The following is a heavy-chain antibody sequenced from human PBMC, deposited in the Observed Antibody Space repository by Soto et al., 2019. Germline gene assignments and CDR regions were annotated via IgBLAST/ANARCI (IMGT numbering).Heavy chain of an antibody. V-gene: IGHV1-69*13. J-gene: IGHJ5*02. D-gene: IGHD3-3*01. Sequence: SVKVSCKASGGTFSSYAISWVRQAPGQGLEWMGGIIPIFGTANYAQKFQGRVTITADESTSTAYMELSSLRSDDTAIYYCAKDPHEFWTSYWFDPWGQGTPVTVSS. CDR1: GGTFSSYA. CDR2: IIPIFGTA. CDR3: AKDPHEFWTSYWFDP.